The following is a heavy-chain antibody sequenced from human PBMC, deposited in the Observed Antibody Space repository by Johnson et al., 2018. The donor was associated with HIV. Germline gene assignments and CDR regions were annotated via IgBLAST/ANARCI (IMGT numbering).Heavy chain of an antibody. Sequence: VQLVESGGGVVQPGRSLRLSCAASGFTFSSYAMHWVRQAPGKGLEWVAVISYDGSNKYYADSVKGRFTISRDNSTNTLYLQMNSLRAEDTAVYYCAGAYYYDSSGYYDAFDIWGQGTMVTVSS. J-gene: IGHJ3*02. CDR3: AGAYYYDSSGYYDAFDI. D-gene: IGHD3-22*01. CDR1: GFTFSSYA. V-gene: IGHV3-30-3*01. CDR2: ISYDGSNK.